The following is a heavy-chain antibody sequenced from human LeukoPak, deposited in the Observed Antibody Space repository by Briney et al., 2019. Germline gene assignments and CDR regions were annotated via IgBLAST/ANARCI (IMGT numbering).Heavy chain of an antibody. D-gene: IGHD1-26*01. Sequence: GGSLRLSCAASGFTFSSYSMHWVRPAPGKGLEWVSSISSSRSYIYYADSVKGRFTISRDNAKNSLYLQMNSLRAEDTAVYYCARDPSGSYSYWGQGTLVTVSS. CDR1: GFTFSSYS. V-gene: IGHV3-21*01. J-gene: IGHJ4*02. CDR2: ISSSRSYI. CDR3: ARDPSGSYSY.